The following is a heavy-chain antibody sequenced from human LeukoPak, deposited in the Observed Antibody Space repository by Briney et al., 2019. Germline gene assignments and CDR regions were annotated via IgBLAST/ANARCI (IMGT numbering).Heavy chain of an antibody. CDR1: GGSISSSSYY. D-gene: IGHD3-22*01. V-gene: IGHV4-39*07. J-gene: IGHJ5*02. Sequence: SETLSLTRTVSGGSISSSSYYWGWIRQPPGKGLEWIGSIYYSGSTYYNPSLKSRVTISVDTSKNQFSLKLSSVTAADTAVYYCARPLRYYYDSSGYYANWFDPWGQGTLVTVSS. CDR3: ARPLRYYYDSSGYYANWFDP. CDR2: IYYSGST.